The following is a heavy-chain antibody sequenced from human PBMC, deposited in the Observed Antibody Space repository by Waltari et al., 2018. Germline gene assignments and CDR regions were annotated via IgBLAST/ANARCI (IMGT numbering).Heavy chain of an antibody. CDR3: ARVTRFGVVMSPFDY. J-gene: IGHJ4*02. V-gene: IGHV1-18*01. CDR1: GYTFTSSG. Sequence: QVQLVQSGAEVKKPGASVTVSCKASGYTFTSSGISWVRQAPGQVLGWRGWISAYNGITNYAQKLQGRVTMTTDTSTSTAYMELRSLRSDDTAVYYCARVTRFGVVMSPFDYWGQGTLVTVSS. CDR2: ISAYNGIT. D-gene: IGHD3-3*01.